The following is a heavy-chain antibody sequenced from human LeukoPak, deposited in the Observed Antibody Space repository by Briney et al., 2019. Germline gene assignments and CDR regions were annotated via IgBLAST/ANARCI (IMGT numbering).Heavy chain of an antibody. Sequence: TSETLSLTCTVSGGSISSGSYYWGWIRQPPGKGLEWLGTVFYSGTTYYNPSLKSRVTISVDTSKNQLSLGLSSVTAADTAVYYCARLDSSDYFFDYWGQGTLVTVSS. CDR1: GGSISSGSYY. V-gene: IGHV4-39*01. D-gene: IGHD4-11*01. J-gene: IGHJ4*02. CDR2: VFYSGTT. CDR3: ARLDSSDYFFDY.